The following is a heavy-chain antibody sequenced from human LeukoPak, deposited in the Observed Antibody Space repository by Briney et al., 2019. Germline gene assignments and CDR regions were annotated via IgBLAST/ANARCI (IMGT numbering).Heavy chain of an antibody. D-gene: IGHD1-26*01. J-gene: IGHJ4*02. Sequence: PEGSLRLSCAASGFTFSSYAMSWVRQAPGKGLEWVSAIRDSGSSTHYADSVKGRFTTSRDNSKNTLFLQMNSLRAEDTAIYYCAKYGPQDSGSSHFDYWGQGALVTVSS. V-gene: IGHV3-23*01. CDR2: IRDSGSST. CDR3: AKYGPQDSGSSHFDY. CDR1: GFTFSSYA.